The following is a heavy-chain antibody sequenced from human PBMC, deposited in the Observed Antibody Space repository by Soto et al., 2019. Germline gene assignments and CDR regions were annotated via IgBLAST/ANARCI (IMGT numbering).Heavy chain of an antibody. D-gene: IGHD6-19*01. J-gene: IGHJ4*02. Sequence: PGGSLRLSCAASEGMFRSYLMGWVRQAPGKGLEWVANINQDGSEKYYVDSVTGRFAISRDNTKNLLSLQMNSLRAEDTAIYYCARAVRGVLVAGFAYWGQGAPGTVSS. CDR2: INQDGSEK. V-gene: IGHV3-7*01. CDR1: EGMFRSYL. CDR3: ARAVRGVLVAGFAY.